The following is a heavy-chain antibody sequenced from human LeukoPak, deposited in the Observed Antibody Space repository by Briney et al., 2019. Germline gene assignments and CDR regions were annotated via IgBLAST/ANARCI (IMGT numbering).Heavy chain of an antibody. CDR1: GGSFSGYY. CDR2: INHSGST. Sequence: PSETLSLTCAVYGGSFSGYYWSWTRQPPGKGLEWIGEINHSGSTNYNPSLKSRVTISVDTSKNQFSLKLSSVTAADTAVYYCARDYYSNYPRFDYWGQGTLATVSS. CDR3: ARDYYSNYPRFDY. J-gene: IGHJ4*02. D-gene: IGHD4-11*01. V-gene: IGHV4-34*01.